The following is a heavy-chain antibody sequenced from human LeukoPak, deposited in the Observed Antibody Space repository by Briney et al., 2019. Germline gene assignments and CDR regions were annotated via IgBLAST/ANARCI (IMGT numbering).Heavy chain of an antibody. CDR3: ARDRGVTNDVGAFDI. V-gene: IGHV4-4*07. CDR2: IYTSGST. Sequence: SETLSLTCTVSGGFLSSYYWSWIRQPAGRGLEWIGRIYTSGSTNYNPSPKSRVTMSVDTSKNQFSLKLSSVTAADTAVYYCARDRGVTNDVGAFDIWGQGTMVTVSS. J-gene: IGHJ3*02. CDR1: GGFLSSYY. D-gene: IGHD2-21*02.